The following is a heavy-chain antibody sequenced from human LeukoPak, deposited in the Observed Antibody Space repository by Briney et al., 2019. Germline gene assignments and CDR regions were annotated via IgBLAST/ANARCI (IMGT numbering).Heavy chain of an antibody. CDR3: AKDRSSGWDNYFDY. J-gene: IGHJ4*02. CDR1: GFTFSSYA. V-gene: IGHV3-23*01. CDR2: LSGSG. D-gene: IGHD6-19*01. Sequence: GGSLRLSCAASGFTFSSYAMSWVRQAPGKGLEWVSTLSGSGDYADSVKGRFTISRDNSKNTLYLQMNSLRAEDTAVYYCAKDRSSGWDNYFDYWGQGTLVIVSS.